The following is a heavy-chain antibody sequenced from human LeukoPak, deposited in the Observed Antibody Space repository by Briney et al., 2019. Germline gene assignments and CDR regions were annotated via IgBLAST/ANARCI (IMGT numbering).Heavy chain of an antibody. CDR1: GFTFSSYW. V-gene: IGHV3-7*01. Sequence: HPGGSLRLSCAASGFTFSSYWMSWVRQAPGKGLQWVANIKQDGSEKYYVDSVKGRFTISRDNAKKSLYLQMNSLRAEDTAVYYCARDDDWNYEDYWGQGTLVTVSS. CDR2: IKQDGSEK. J-gene: IGHJ4*02. D-gene: IGHD1-7*01. CDR3: ARDDDWNYEDY.